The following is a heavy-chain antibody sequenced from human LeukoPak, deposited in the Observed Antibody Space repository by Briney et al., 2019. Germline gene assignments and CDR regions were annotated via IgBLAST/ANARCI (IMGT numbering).Heavy chain of an antibody. CDR1: GFTFSSYG. J-gene: IGHJ3*02. Sequence: PGGSLRLSCAASGFTFSSYGMSWVRQAPGKGLEWVSAISGSGGSTYYADSVKGRFTISRDNSKNTLYLQMSSLRDEDTAMYYCASVFGDYMAFDIWGQGTMVTVSS. CDR2: ISGSGGST. CDR3: ASVFGDYMAFDI. V-gene: IGHV3-23*01. D-gene: IGHD3-10*01.